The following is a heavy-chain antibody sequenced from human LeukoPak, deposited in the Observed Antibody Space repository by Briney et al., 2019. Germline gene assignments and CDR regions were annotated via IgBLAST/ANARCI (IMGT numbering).Heavy chain of an antibody. V-gene: IGHV1-2*02. CDR1: GYTFTGYY. J-gene: IGHJ4*02. D-gene: IGHD2-15*01. CDR2: INLNSGGT. Sequence: GASVKVSCKASGYTFTGYYMHWVRQAPGQGLEWMGWINLNSGGTNYAQKFQGRVTMTRDTSISTAYMELSRLRSDDTAVYYCASQPRDCSGGSCYWAFDYWGQGTLVTVSS. CDR3: ASQPRDCSGGSCYWAFDY.